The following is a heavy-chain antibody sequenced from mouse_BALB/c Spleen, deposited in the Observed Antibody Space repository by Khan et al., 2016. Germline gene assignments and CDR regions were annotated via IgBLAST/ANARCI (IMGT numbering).Heavy chain of an antibody. J-gene: IGHJ2*01. Sequence: EVKLLESGGGLVQPGGSLKLSCAASGFDFSRYWMNWVRQAPGKGLEWIGEINPDSSTINYTPSLKDKFIISRDNAKNTLYLQMSKVRSEDTALYYGARLHDYGYAGYWGQGTTLTVSS. CDR3: ARLHDYGYAGY. CDR1: GFDFSRYW. V-gene: IGHV4-1*02. D-gene: IGHD1-2*01. CDR2: INPDSSTI.